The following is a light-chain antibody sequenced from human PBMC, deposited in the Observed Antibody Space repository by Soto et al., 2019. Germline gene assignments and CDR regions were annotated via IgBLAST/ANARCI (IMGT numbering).Light chain of an antibody. CDR3: QQRGT. CDR1: QSVSSN. J-gene: IGKJ3*01. CDR2: GAS. V-gene: IGKV3-15*01. Sequence: IVLTQSPATLSVSPGERAALSCRASQSVSSNLAWYQQKPGQAPRLLIYGASTRATGIPARFSGSGSGTDFTLTISSLEPEDLAVYYCQQRGTFGPGTKVDIK.